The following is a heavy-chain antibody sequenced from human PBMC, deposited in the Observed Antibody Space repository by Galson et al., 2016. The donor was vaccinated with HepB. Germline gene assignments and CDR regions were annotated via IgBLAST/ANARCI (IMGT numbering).Heavy chain of an antibody. V-gene: IGHV3-53*01. CDR1: GFIVSNAY. J-gene: IGHJ6*02. Sequence: SLRLSCAASGFIVSNAYMNWVRQAPGTGLEWLSVSYGDGSTYYAESVRGRFTISRDNSKNSVFLQMNNLRAEDTAVYYCARDPGFRNGMNVWGQGTTVTVSS. CDR3: ARDPGFRNGMNV. CDR2: SYGDGST.